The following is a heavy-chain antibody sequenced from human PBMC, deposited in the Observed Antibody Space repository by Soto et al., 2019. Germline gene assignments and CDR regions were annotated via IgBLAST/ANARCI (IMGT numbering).Heavy chain of an antibody. CDR3: AKGDNLGPKTGYAFDP. J-gene: IGHJ5*02. V-gene: IGHV6-1*01. Sequence: SQTLSLTCAISGDSVSSNTASWNWIRQSPSRGLEWLGRTYFRSKWYNDYAVSVKSRIIINPDTANNQFSLQLNSVTPEDTAVYFCAKGDNLGPKTGYAFDPWGQGIMVPGSS. CDR1: GDSVSSNTAS. CDR2: TYFRSKWYN. D-gene: IGHD5-12*01.